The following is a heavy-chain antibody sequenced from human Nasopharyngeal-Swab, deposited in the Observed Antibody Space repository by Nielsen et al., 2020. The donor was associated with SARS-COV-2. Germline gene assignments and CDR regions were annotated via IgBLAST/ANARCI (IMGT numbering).Heavy chain of an antibody. CDR2: VFYTGT. CDR3: VRDESGDYLGLPFDS. CDR1: GASISNRTYY. V-gene: IGHV4-39*07. J-gene: IGHJ4*02. D-gene: IGHD4-17*01. Sequence: SETLSLTSSVSGASISNRTYYWGWIRQSPEKGLQWIGTVFYTGTYYNPSLQSRVTISVDTSKNQFSLKLTSVTAADTAVYYCVRDESGDYLGLPFDSWGPGTLVTVSS.